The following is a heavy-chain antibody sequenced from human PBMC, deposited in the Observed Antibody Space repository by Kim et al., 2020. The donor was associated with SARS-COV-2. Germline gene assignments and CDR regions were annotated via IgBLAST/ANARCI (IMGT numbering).Heavy chain of an antibody. Sequence: SETLSLTCTVSGGSVSTRSYYWGWIRQPPGKGLEWLGTIYSSGNTYYNPSLKSRGIISVDTSKNHFSLKLSSVTAADTAVYYCATYRSSTWRRDYYYYGLDVWGQGTAVIVSS. CDR2: IYSSGNT. CDR1: GGSVSTRSYY. D-gene: IGHD6-13*01. CDR3: ATYRSSTWRRDYYYYGLDV. J-gene: IGHJ6*01. V-gene: IGHV4-39*02.